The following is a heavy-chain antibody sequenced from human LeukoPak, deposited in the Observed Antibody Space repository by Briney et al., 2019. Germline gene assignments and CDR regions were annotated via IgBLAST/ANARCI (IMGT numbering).Heavy chain of an antibody. J-gene: IGHJ3*02. Sequence: VASVKVSCMASGYTFTSYGISWVRQAPGQGLEWMGWMNPNSGNTGYAQKFQGRVTMTRNTSISTAYMELSSLRSEDTAVYYCARDTTPLSFDIWGQGTMVTVSS. V-gene: IGHV1-8*02. CDR1: GYTFTSYG. CDR2: MNPNSGNT. CDR3: ARDTTPLSFDI. D-gene: IGHD1-26*01.